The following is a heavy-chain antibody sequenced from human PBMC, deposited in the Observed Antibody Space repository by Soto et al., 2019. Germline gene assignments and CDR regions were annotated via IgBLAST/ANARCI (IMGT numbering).Heavy chain of an antibody. V-gene: IGHV3-7*03. CDR1: GFTFSTYS. Sequence: EVQLVESGGGLVQPGGSLRLSCAASGFTFSTYSMSWVRQAPGKGLEWVANINKNGGDKYYVDSVKGRFTISRDNAKSSLYLQMNGLRAEDTAVYYCVRPWDTAMVSTWNYWGQGTLVTVSS. J-gene: IGHJ4*02. CDR2: INKNGGDK. D-gene: IGHD5-18*01. CDR3: VRPWDTAMVSTWNY.